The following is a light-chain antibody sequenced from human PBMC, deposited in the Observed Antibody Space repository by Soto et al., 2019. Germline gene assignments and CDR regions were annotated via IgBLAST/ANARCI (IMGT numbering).Light chain of an antibody. CDR3: QQYNTYSYT. Sequence: DIPMTQSPSTLSASVGDRVTITCRASQSISSRLAWYQQKPGKAPKLLIYDASTLESGVPSRFSGSGSGTEFTLTIYSLQPDDFATYYCQQYNTYSYTFGQGTKLEIK. V-gene: IGKV1-5*01. CDR2: DAS. J-gene: IGKJ2*01. CDR1: QSISSR.